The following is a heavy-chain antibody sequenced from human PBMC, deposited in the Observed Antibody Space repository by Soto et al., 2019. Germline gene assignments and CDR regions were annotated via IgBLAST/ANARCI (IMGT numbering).Heavy chain of an antibody. CDR2: INPSGGST. D-gene: IGHD3-3*01. CDR3: AALPLAGHTILLTRPYYYYMDV. V-gene: IGHV1-46*01. Sequence: ASVKVSCKACGYTFTSYYMHWVRQAPGQGLEWMGIINPSGGSTSYAQKFQGRVTMTRDTSTSTVYMELSSLRSEDTAVYYCAALPLAGHTILLTRPYYYYMDVWGKGTTVTAP. CDR1: GYTFTSYY. J-gene: IGHJ6*03.